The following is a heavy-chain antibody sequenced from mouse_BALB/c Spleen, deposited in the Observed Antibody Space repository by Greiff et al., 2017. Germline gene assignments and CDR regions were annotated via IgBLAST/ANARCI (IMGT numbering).Heavy chain of an antibody. J-gene: IGHJ2*01. D-gene: IGHD2-1*01. Sequence: VQLVESGPGLVAPSQSLSITCTVSGFSLTSYGVHWVRQPPGKGLEWLGVIWAGGSTNYNSALMSRLSISKDNSKSQVFLKMNSLQTDDTAMYYCARGSGFPYGNLDYWGQGTTLTVSS. V-gene: IGHV2-9*02. CDR2: IWAGGST. CDR1: GFSLTSYG. CDR3: ARGSGFPYGNLDY.